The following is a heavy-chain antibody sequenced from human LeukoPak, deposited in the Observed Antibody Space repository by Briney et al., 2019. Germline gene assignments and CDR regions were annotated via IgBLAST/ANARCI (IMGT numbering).Heavy chain of an antibody. CDR1: GFTFAGYA. Sequence: GGSLRLSCAASGFTFAGYAMTWVRQAPGKGLEWVSLISGSGGSTYYADVVKGRFTISRDNSKNALYLRMNSLRAEDTAVYYCAQGGYCSGGNCYWGQGTLVTVSS. D-gene: IGHD2-15*01. V-gene: IGHV3-23*01. CDR2: ISGSGGST. CDR3: AQGGYCSGGNCY. J-gene: IGHJ4*02.